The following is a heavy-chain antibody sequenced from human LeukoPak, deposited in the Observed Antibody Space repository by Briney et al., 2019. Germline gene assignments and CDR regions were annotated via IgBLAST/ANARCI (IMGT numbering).Heavy chain of an antibody. Sequence: PGGXLRLSCAASGFTFSSYAMHWVRQAPGKGLEYVSAISSNGGSTYYANSVKGRFTISRDNSKNTLYLQMGSLRAEDMAVYYCARGRVDSSGCSDYWGQGTLVTVSS. D-gene: IGHD6-19*01. CDR2: ISSNGGST. CDR1: GFTFSSYA. CDR3: ARGRVDSSGCSDY. V-gene: IGHV3-64*01. J-gene: IGHJ4*02.